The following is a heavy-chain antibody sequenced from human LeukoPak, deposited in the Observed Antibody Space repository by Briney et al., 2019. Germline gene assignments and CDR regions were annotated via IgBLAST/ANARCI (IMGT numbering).Heavy chain of an antibody. D-gene: IGHD6-19*01. CDR2: INENAANT. CDR3: TKGDGGWYPIDY. J-gene: IGHJ4*02. V-gene: IGHV3-23*01. CDR1: GFTFSNYG. Sequence: PGGSLRLSCAASGFTFSNYGMSWVRQAPGKGLEWVSTINENAANTHYADSVKGRFTTSRDNSKNTLLLQMNSLRADDTALYYCTKGDGGWYPIDYWGQGTLVIVSS.